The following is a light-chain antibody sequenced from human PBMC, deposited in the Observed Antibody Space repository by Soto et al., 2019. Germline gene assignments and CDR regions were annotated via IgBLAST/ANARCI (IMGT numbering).Light chain of an antibody. CDR3: QHYGSSPWT. CDR1: QSVSSSY. V-gene: IGKV3-20*01. Sequence: EIVLTQSPGTLSLSPGERATLSCRASQSVSSSYLAWYQQKPGQAPRLLIYGASSRATGIPDRFSGSGSGTDFTLTISRLEPEDFAVYYCQHYGSSPWTFGQWTKVEIK. CDR2: GAS. J-gene: IGKJ1*01.